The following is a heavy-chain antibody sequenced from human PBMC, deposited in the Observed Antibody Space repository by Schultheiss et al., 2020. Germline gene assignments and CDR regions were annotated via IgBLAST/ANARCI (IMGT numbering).Heavy chain of an antibody. CDR1: GGSISSGGYS. J-gene: IGHJ4*02. Sequence: SETLSLTCTVSGGSISSGGYSWSWIRQPPGKGLEWIGYIYPGGSTYYNVSLKSRVTISVDRSKNQFSLRLSSVTAADTAVYYCAREDYGDHGYFDYWGQGALVTVSS. D-gene: IGHD4-17*01. CDR2: IYPGGST. V-gene: IGHV4-30-2*01. CDR3: AREDYGDHGYFDY.